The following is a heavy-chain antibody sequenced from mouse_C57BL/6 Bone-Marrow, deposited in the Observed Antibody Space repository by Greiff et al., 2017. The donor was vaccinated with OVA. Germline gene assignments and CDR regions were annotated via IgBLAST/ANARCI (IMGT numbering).Heavy chain of an antibody. CDR3: ARNDSNYDYYAMDY. J-gene: IGHJ4*01. D-gene: IGHD2-5*01. CDR2: IDPSDSYT. V-gene: IGHV1-69*01. Sequence: QVQLQQPGAELVMPGASVKLSCKASGYTFTSYWMHWVKQRPGQGLEWIGEIDPSDSYTNYNQKFKGKSTLTVDKSSSTAYRQLSSLTSEDSAVYYCARNDSNYDYYAMDYWGQGTSVTVSS. CDR1: GYTFTSYW.